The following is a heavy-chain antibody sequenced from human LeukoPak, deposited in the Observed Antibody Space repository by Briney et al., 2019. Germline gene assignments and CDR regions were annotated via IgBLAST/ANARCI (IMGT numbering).Heavy chain of an antibody. CDR3: AREDHYGSGFDY. Sequence: ETLSLTCAVSGGSISSGGYSWSWVRQAPGKGLDWVSVLYSGGTTYYADSVKGRFTISRDNSKNTLYLQMNSLRAEDTAVYYCAREDHYGSGFDYWGQGTLVTVSS. V-gene: IGHV3-66*01. CDR1: GGSISSGGYS. D-gene: IGHD3-10*01. J-gene: IGHJ4*02. CDR2: LYSGGTT.